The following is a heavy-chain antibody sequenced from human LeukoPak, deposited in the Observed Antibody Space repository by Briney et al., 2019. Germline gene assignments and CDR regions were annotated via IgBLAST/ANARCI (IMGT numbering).Heavy chain of an antibody. Sequence: ASVKVSCKASGYTFTSYGISWVRQAPGQGLEWMGWINPNSGGTNYAQKFQGRVTMTRDTSISTAYMELSRLRSDDTAVYYCARDAPYDFWSGYYLDYWGQGTLVTVSS. CDR3: ARDAPYDFWSGYYLDY. CDR2: INPNSGGT. CDR1: GYTFTSYG. J-gene: IGHJ4*02. D-gene: IGHD3-3*01. V-gene: IGHV1-2*02.